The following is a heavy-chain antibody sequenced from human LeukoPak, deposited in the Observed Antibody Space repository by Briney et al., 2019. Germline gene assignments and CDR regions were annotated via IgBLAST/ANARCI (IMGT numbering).Heavy chain of an antibody. CDR3: ARARYSYGPFDS. V-gene: IGHV4-38-2*02. CDR1: GYSISSGYY. CDR2: IYHSGST. J-gene: IGHJ4*02. D-gene: IGHD5-18*01. Sequence: SETLSLTCTVSGYSISSGYYWGWIRQPPGKGLEWIGSIYHSGSTYYNPSLKSRVTISVDTSKNQFSLKLSSVTAADTAVYYCARARYSYGPFDSWGQGTLVTVSS.